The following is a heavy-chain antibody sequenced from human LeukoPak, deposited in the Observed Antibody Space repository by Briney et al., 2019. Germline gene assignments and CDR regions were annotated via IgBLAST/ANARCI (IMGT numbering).Heavy chain of an antibody. CDR3: ARDSPYYYGSGTQGGWFDP. CDR1: GGSISSGGYY. V-gene: IGHV4-31*03. J-gene: IGHJ5*02. Sequence: SQTLSLTCTVSGGSISSGGYYWSWIRQHPGKGLEWIGYTYYSGSTYYNPSLKSRVTISVDTSKNQFSLKLSSVTAADTAVYYCARDSPYYYGSGTQGGWFDPWGQGTLVTVSS. CDR2: TYYSGST. D-gene: IGHD3-10*01.